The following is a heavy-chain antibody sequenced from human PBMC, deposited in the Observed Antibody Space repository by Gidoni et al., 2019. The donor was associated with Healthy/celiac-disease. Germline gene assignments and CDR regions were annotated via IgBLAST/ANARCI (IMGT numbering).Heavy chain of an antibody. Sequence: GESGGGLVKPGRSLRLSCTASGFTFGDYAMSWFRQAPGKGLEWVGFIRSKAYGGTTEYAASVKGRFTISRDDSKSIAYLQMNSLKTEDTAVYPPVRWYFLGYAFDIWGQGTMVTVSS. CDR3: VRWYFLGYAFDI. CDR1: GFTFGDYA. V-gene: IGHV3-49*05. J-gene: IGHJ3*02. CDR2: IRSKAYGGTT. D-gene: IGHD2-15*01.